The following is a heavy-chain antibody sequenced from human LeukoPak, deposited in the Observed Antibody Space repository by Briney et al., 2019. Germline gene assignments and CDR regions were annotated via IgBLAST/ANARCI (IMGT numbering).Heavy chain of an antibody. Sequence: ASETLSLTCAVYGGSFSGYYLSWIRQPAGKGLEWIGRIYTSGSTNYNPSLKSRVTMSVDTSKNQFSLKLSSVTAADTAVYYCARGHYGSGDFDYWGQGTLVTVSS. V-gene: IGHV4-59*10. D-gene: IGHD3-10*01. CDR2: IYTSGST. CDR1: GGSFSGYY. J-gene: IGHJ4*02. CDR3: ARGHYGSGDFDY.